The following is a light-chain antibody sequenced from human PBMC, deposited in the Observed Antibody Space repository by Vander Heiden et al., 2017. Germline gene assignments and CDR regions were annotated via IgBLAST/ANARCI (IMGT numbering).Light chain of an antibody. CDR1: SSNIGSHY. CDR3: AAWDDSLSGWV. V-gene: IGLV1-47*01. J-gene: IGLJ3*02. CDR2: TNN. Sequence: QSVLTQPPSASGTPGQRVPISCSGSSSNIGSHYVYWYQQLPGTAPKLLIYTNNQRPSEVPDRFSGSKSGTSASLAIGGLRSEDEADYYCAAWDDSLSGWVFGGGTKLTVL.